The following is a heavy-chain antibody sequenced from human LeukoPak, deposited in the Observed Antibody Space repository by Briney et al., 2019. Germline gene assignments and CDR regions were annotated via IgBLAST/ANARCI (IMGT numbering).Heavy chain of an antibody. D-gene: IGHD6-13*01. J-gene: IGHJ3*02. CDR3: ARDRGSSSWYDAFDI. Sequence: PSAPLSLTCTVSGGSISSSSYYWGWIRQPPGKGLEWIGSIYYSGSTYYNPSLKSRVTISVDTSKNQFSLKLSSVTAADTAVYYCARDRGSSSWYDAFDIWGQGTMVTVSS. V-gene: IGHV4-39*07. CDR1: GGSISSSSYY. CDR2: IYYSGST.